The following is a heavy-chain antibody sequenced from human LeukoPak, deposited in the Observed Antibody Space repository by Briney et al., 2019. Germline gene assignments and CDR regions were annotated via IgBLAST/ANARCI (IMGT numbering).Heavy chain of an antibody. CDR3: ARDLGVDYYGSGVDY. Sequence: ASVKVSCKASGYTFTSYYMHWVRQAPGQGLEWMGLINPSGGSTSYAQKFQGRVTMTRDTSTSTVYMELSSLRSEDTAVYYCARDLGVDYYGSGVDYWGQGTLVTVSS. CDR2: INPSGGST. D-gene: IGHD3-10*01. CDR1: GYTFTSYY. V-gene: IGHV1-46*01. J-gene: IGHJ4*02.